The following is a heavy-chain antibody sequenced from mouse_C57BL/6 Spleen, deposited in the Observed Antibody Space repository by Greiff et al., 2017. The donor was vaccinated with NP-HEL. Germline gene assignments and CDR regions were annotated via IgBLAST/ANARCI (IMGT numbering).Heavy chain of an antibody. Sequence: VKLQQSGAELVKPGASVKLSCKASGYTFTEYTIHWVKQRSGQGLEWIGWFYPGSGSIKYNEKFKDKATLTAYKSSSTFYMELSRLTSEDSAVYFCARHAQYYGSSPLFDYWGQGTTLTVSS. CDR3: ARHAQYYGSSPLFDY. CDR1: GYTFTEYT. V-gene: IGHV1-62-2*01. D-gene: IGHD1-1*01. J-gene: IGHJ2*01. CDR2: FYPGSGSI.